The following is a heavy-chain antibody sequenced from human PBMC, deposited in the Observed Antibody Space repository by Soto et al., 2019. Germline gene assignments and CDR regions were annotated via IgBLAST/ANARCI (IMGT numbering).Heavy chain of an antibody. D-gene: IGHD2-15*01. V-gene: IGHV2-70*01. J-gene: IGHJ4*02. Sequence: SGPTLVNPTQTLTLTCTFSGFSLTTSGVCVSWIRQPPGKALEWLALIDWSDNKYYSTSLKTSLTISKGTSKNQVVLIMTNMDPVDTGTYYCARILDSTHYFESWGQGALVTVSS. CDR3: ARILDSTHYFES. CDR1: GFSLTTSGVC. CDR2: IDWSDNK.